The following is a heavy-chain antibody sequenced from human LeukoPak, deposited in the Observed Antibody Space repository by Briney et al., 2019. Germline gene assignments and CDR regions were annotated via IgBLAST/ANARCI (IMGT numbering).Heavy chain of an antibody. V-gene: IGHV3-74*01. D-gene: IGHD2-2*01. CDR2: INSDASDT. CDR3: ARICSSTDCLIPD. CDR1: GFTFGRHW. J-gene: IGHJ4*02. Sequence: GGSLRLSCAASGFTFGRHWMHWVRQAPGKGLVWISRINSDASDTNYADFVKGRFTISRDNAKNTVYLQINSLRDEDTAVYYCARICSSTDCLIPDWGQGTLVTVSS.